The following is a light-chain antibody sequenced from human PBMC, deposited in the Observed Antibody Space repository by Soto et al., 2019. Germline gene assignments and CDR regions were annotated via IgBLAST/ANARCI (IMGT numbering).Light chain of an antibody. Sequence: DIQMTQSPSTLSASVGDRVTITCRASQSISTWLAWYQQKPGKAPKLLIHKASTLESGVPSRFSGSGSGTDFTLTISSLQSDDFATYYCQQYNSYSYTFGQGTKLEIK. CDR3: QQYNSYSYT. V-gene: IGKV1-5*03. CDR1: QSISTW. J-gene: IGKJ2*01. CDR2: KAS.